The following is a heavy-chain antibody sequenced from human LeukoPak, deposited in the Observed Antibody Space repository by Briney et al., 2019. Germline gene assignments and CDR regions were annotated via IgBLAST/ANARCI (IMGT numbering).Heavy chain of an antibody. J-gene: IGHJ4*02. CDR1: GFTSSSYW. CDR2: IKKDGSEK. Sequence: GGSLRLSCAASGFTSSSYWMSWVRQAPGKGLERVANIKKDGSEKNYVDSVKGRFTISRDNAKNSLYLQMNSLRAEDTAVYYCARVLYCTNGVCYTGFDYWGQGTLVTVSS. V-gene: IGHV3-7*01. D-gene: IGHD2-8*01. CDR3: ARVLYCTNGVCYTGFDY.